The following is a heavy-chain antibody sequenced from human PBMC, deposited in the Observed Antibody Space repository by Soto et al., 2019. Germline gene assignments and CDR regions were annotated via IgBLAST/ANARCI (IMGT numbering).Heavy chain of an antibody. D-gene: IGHD6-19*01. CDR3: ARASIAVAPRYGMDV. CDR1: GYTFTGYY. CDR2: INPSSGGT. J-gene: IGHJ6*02. V-gene: IGHV1-2*04. Sequence: ASVKVSCKASGYTFTGYYMHWVRQAPGQGLEWMGWINPSSGGTNYAQKFQGWVTMTRDTSISTAYMELSRLRSDDTAVYYCARASIAVAPRYGMDVWGQGTTVTVSS.